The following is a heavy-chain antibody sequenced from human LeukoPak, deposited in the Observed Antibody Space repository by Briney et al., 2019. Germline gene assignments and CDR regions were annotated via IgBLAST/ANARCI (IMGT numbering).Heavy chain of an antibody. J-gene: IGHJ6*02. CDR2: ISSSSSTI. CDR1: GFSFRSGW. CDR3: AREGDAGEYYYYGMDV. V-gene: IGHV3-48*04. Sequence: GGSLRLSCESSGFSFRSGWMSWVRRAPGKGLEWVSYISSSSSTIYYADSVKGRFTISRDNAKNSLYLQMNSLRAEDTAVYYCAREGDAGEYYYYGMDVWGQGTTVTVSS. D-gene: IGHD3-10*01.